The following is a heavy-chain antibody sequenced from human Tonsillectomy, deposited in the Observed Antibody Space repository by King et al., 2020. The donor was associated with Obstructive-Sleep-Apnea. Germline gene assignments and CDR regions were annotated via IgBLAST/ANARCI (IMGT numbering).Heavy chain of an antibody. V-gene: IGHV4-59*01. D-gene: IGHD5-18*01. CDR3: ARERGYSYGTDAFDI. CDR2: IYYSGST. Sequence: VQLQESGPGLVKPSETLSLTCTVSGGSISSYYWSWIRQPPGKGLEWIGYIYYSGSTNYNPSLKSRVTISVDTSKNQFSLKLSSVTAADTAVYYCARERGYSYGTDAFDIWGHGTMVTVSS. CDR1: GGSISSYY. J-gene: IGHJ3*02.